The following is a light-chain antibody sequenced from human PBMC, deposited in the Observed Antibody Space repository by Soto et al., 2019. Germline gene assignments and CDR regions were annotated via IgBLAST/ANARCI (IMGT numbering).Light chain of an antibody. CDR3: LSYTRRSIYA. V-gene: IGLV2-14*03. CDR2: GVS. CDR1: SSDVGGYNY. Sequence: QSVLTQPASVSGSPGQSITISCSGTSSDVGGYNYVSWYQHHPGKAPKVVLYGVSNRPSGVSNRFSGSKSGNTATLTISGRHAEDEADYYCLSYTRRSIYAFGTGTKVTFL. J-gene: IGLJ1*01.